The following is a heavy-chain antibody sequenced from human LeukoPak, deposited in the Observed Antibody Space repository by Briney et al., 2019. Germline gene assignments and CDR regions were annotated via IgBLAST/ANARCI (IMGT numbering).Heavy chain of an antibody. J-gene: IGHJ4*02. CDR3: AGTADARGTRGIWYFHY. CDR1: GGSFSGYY. D-gene: IGHD3-16*01. CDR2: INHSGGT. Sequence: PSETLSLTCAVYGGSFSGYYGSWIRQPPARGLEGIGGINHSGGTNYNPSLKSRVTISVDTSKKQFSLKLRSVPAADTAVYYCAGTADARGTRGIWYFHYWGQGTLVTVSS. V-gene: IGHV4-34*01.